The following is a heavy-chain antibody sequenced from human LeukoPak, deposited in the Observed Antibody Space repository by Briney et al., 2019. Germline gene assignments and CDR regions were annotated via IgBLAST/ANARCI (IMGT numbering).Heavy chain of an antibody. Sequence: ASVKVSCKASGYTFTSYGISWVRQAPGQGLEWMGWISAYNGNTNYAQKLQGRVTMTTDTSTSTAYMELRSLRSDDTAVCYCARVGSGWYLMSPWFDPWGQGTLVTVSS. CDR1: GYTFTSYG. CDR3: ARVGSGWYLMSPWFDP. V-gene: IGHV1-18*01. D-gene: IGHD6-19*01. CDR2: ISAYNGNT. J-gene: IGHJ5*02.